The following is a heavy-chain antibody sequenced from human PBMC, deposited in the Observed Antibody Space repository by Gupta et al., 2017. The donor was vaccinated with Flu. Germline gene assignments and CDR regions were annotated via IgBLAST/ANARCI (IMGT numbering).Heavy chain of an antibody. CDR2: IHHSGDT. Sequence: DYYWSWIRQPPGKGLEWIGEIHHSGDTNYNPSLKRRVTISLDTSKNQFSLHLTSVTAADTAMYYCARVGLATYGSNWFDPWGQGTLVTVSS. V-gene: IGHV4-34*01. CDR3: ARVGLATYGSNWFDP. J-gene: IGHJ5*02. CDR1: DYY. D-gene: IGHD1-26*01.